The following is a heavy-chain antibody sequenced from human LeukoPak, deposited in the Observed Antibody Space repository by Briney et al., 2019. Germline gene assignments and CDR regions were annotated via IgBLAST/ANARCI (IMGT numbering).Heavy chain of an antibody. D-gene: IGHD3-10*01. J-gene: IGHJ5*02. Sequence: PGGSLRLSCAASGFTFSSYEMNWVRQAPGKGLEWVSYISSSGSTIYYADSVKGRFTISRDNAKNSLYLQMNSLRAEDTAVYYCASRLAYGSGTTRPNWFDPWGQGTLVTVSS. CDR3: ASRLAYGSGTTRPNWFDP. V-gene: IGHV3-48*03. CDR1: GFTFSSYE. CDR2: ISSSGSTI.